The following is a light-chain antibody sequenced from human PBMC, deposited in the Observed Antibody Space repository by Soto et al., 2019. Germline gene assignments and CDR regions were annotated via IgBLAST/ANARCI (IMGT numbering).Light chain of an antibody. CDR1: QTMSSY. J-gene: IGKJ1*01. CDR3: QQSYNAPLT. V-gene: IGKV1-39*01. Sequence: DIQMTQSPSSLSASVGDRVTITCRASQTMSSYLNWYQQKPGKAPKVLIYAASSLQSGVPSRFSGSGSGTNFTLTISSLQPEDSATYYCQQSYNAPLTFGQGTKVEIK. CDR2: AAS.